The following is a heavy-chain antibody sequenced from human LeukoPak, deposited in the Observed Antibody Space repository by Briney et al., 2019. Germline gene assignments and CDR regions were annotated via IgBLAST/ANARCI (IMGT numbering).Heavy chain of an antibody. J-gene: IGHJ6*03. CDR3: ARVPQRHYYYMDV. CDR2: IRYDGSNK. D-gene: IGHD6-25*01. V-gene: IGHV3-30*02. Sequence: PGGSLRLSCAASGFTFSSYGMHWVRQAPGKGLEWVAFIRYDGSNKYYADSVKGRFTISRDNSKNTLYLQMNSLRAEDTAVYYCARVPQRHYYYMDVWGKGTTVTVSS. CDR1: GFTFSSYG.